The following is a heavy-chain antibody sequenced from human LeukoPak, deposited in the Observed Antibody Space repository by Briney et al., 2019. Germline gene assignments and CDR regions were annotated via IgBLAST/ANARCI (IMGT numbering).Heavy chain of an antibody. CDR1: GDSVPSNSAA. D-gene: IGHD3-22*01. CDR3: ARDSSGYYRYDY. V-gene: IGHV6-1*01. CDR2: TYYRSKWYN. Sequence: SQTLSLTCAIPGDSVPSNSAAWNWIRQSPSRGLEWLGRTYYRSKWYNDYAVSVKSRITINPDTSKNQFSLKLSSVTAADTAVYYCARDSSGYYRYDYWGQGTLVTVSS. J-gene: IGHJ4*02.